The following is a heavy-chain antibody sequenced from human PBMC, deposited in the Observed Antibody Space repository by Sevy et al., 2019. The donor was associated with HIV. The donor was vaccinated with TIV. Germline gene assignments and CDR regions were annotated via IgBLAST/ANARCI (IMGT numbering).Heavy chain of an antibody. CDR3: AKEWTHVSYWFGEFDY. CDR1: GFTFSTYA. CDR2: IDKSGGNT. J-gene: IGHJ4*01. V-gene: IGHV3-23*01. D-gene: IGHD3-10*01. Sequence: GGSLRLSCAASGFTFSTYAMSWVRQAPGKGLEWVSGIDKSGGNTYYADSVRGRFTVSRDNSKDTVSLQLNSLRVEDTAIYYCAKEWTHVSYWFGEFDYWGHGTRVTVSS.